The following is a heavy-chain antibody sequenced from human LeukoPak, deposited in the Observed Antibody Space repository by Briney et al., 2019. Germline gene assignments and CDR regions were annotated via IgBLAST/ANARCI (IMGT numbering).Heavy chain of an antibody. Sequence: PSETLSLTCTVSGGSISSYYWSWIRQPPGKGLEWIGYIYYSGSTNYNPSLKSRVTISVDTSKNQFSLKLSSVTAADTAVYYCARGESWDCSGGSCYSGGVDYGGREPWSPSPQ. CDR1: GGSISSYY. D-gene: IGHD2-15*01. V-gene: IGHV4-59*01. J-gene: IGHJ4*02. CDR3: ARGESWDCSGGSCYSGGVDY. CDR2: IYYSGST.